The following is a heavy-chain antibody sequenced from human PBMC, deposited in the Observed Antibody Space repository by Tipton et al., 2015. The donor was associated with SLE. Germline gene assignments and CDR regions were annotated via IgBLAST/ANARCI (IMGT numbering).Heavy chain of an antibody. CDR1: GFTFSTFT. Sequence: SLRLSCAASGFTFSTFTMNWVRQAPGKGLEWVSSISSAGNYIYYADSMKGRFTISRDNSKNTLYLQMNSLRAEDTAVYYCARVRGLYYFDYWGQGTLVTVSS. CDR2: ISSAGNYI. V-gene: IGHV3-21*04. D-gene: IGHD3-3*01. J-gene: IGHJ4*02. CDR3: ARVRGLYYFDY.